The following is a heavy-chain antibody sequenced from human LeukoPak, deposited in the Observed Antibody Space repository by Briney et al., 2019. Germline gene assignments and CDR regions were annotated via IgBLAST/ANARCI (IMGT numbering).Heavy chain of an antibody. CDR2: ISYDGSNK. J-gene: IGHJ3*02. CDR1: GFKFFTFA. Sequence: GGSLRLSCEASGFKFFTFAMHWVRRAPGKGLEWVAIISYDGSNKYYGDSVKGRFTISRDNSKNTLYLQMNSLRAEDTAVYYCAKARDWSAFDIWGQGTMVTVSS. D-gene: IGHD1-1*01. CDR3: AKARDWSAFDI. V-gene: IGHV3-30*07.